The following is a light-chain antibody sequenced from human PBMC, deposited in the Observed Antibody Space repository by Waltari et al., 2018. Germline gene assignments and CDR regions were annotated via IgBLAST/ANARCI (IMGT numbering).Light chain of an antibody. CDR2: GAS. CDR3: QHYNNWPPWT. Sequence: EVVLTQSPATLAVSPGERATLSCRASQNLSSILAWYQQKPGQAPRLLIYGASTRATGIPARFSGSGSGTEFTLTISSLQPEDFAVYYCQHYNNWPPWTFGQGTKVEIK. CDR1: QNLSSI. J-gene: IGKJ1*01. V-gene: IGKV3-15*01.